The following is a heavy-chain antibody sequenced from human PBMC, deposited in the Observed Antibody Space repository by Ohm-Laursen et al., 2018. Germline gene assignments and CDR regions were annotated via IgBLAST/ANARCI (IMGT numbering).Heavy chain of an antibody. V-gene: IGHV1-69*04. CDR2: IIPILGIA. CDR3: ARPDYYDSSGEPGVYYYYGMDV. Sequence: SSVKVSCKASGGTFSSYAISWVRQAPGQGLEWMGRIIPILGIANYAQKFQGRVTITADKSTSTAYMELSSLRSEDTAVYYCARPDYYDSSGEPGVYYYYGMDVWGQGTTVTVSS. D-gene: IGHD3-22*01. J-gene: IGHJ6*02. CDR1: GGTFSSYA.